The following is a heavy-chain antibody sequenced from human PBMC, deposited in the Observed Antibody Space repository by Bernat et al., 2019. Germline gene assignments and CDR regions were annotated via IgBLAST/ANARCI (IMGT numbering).Heavy chain of an antibody. CDR1: GFTFSDYY. J-gene: IGHJ3*02. Sequence: QVQLVESGGGLVKPGGSLRLSCAASGFTFSDYYMSWIRQASGKGLDWVSYISSSSSYTNYADSVKGRFTISRDDAKTSLYLEMNNLKADDTAVYYCVRGGYCSGGICYSFNAFDIWGQGTMVTVSS. CDR2: ISSSSSYT. D-gene: IGHD2-15*01. CDR3: VRGGYCSGGICYSFNAFDI. V-gene: IGHV3-11*06.